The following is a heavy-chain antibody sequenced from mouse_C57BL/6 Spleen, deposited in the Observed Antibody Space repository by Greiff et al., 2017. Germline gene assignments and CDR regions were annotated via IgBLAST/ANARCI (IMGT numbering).Heavy chain of an antibody. J-gene: IGHJ3*01. CDR3: AEGGYGNYSWFAY. V-gene: IGHV1-9*01. CDR1: GYTFTGYW. D-gene: IGHD2-1*01. Sequence: VKLVESGAELMKPGASVKLSCKATGYTFTGYWIEWVKQRPGHGLEWIGEILPGSGSTNYNEKFKGKATFTADTSSNTAYMQLSSLTTEDSAIYCGAEGGYGNYSWFAYWGQGTLVTVSA. CDR2: ILPGSGST.